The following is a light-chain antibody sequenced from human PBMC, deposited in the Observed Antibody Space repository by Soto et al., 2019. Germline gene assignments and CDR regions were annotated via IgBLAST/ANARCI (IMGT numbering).Light chain of an antibody. CDR3: QQYKKWPPRT. CDR1: QSGTYN. J-gene: IGKJ4*01. CDR2: GAF. Sequence: EIVMTQSPATLSVSPGETATLSCRASQSGTYNLAWYQQKPGQGPRLLIYGAFTRATGIPARFSGSGSGTEFTLTISSLQSEDFAVYYCQQYKKWPPRTFGGGTKVEIK. V-gene: IGKV3-15*01.